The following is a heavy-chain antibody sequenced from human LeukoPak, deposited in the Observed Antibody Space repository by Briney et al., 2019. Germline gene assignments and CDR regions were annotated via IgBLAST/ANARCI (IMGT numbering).Heavy chain of an antibody. D-gene: IGHD1-7*01. CDR2: ISGSGG. J-gene: IGHJ4*02. CDR3: ARELGGMFDY. CDR1: GFTFSIYA. V-gene: IGHV3-23*01. Sequence: GGSLRLSCAASGFTFSIYALNWLRQAPGKGLEWVSGISGSGGSHADSVKGRFTISRDNSKNTLYLQMNSLRAEDTAVYYCARELGGMFDYWGQGSVVIVSS.